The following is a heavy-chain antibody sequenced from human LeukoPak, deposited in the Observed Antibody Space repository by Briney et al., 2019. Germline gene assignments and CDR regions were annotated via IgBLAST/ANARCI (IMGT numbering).Heavy chain of an antibody. Sequence: SVKVSCKASGGTFSSYAISWVRQAPGQGLEWMGRIIPILGIANYAQKFQGRVTITADKSTSTAYMELSSLRSEDTAVYYCARELPYDSSGYYYPPLYYFDYWGQGTLVTVSS. CDR3: ARELPYDSSGYYYPPLYYFDY. D-gene: IGHD3-22*01. V-gene: IGHV1-69*04. CDR1: GGTFSSYA. J-gene: IGHJ4*02. CDR2: IIPILGIA.